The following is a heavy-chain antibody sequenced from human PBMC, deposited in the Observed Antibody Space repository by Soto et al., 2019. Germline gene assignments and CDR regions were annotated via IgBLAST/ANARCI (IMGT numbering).Heavy chain of an antibody. CDR1: GFTFSSYW. CDR3: VRTSLVVAAATREDY. J-gene: IGHJ4*02. CDR2: INSDGSST. D-gene: IGHD2-15*01. Sequence: GGSMRLSCAASGFTFSSYWMHWVRQDPGKGLVWVSRINSDGSSTSYADSVKGRFTISRDNAKNTLYLQMNSLRAEDTAVYYCVRTSLVVAAATREDYWGQGTLVTVSS. V-gene: IGHV3-74*01.